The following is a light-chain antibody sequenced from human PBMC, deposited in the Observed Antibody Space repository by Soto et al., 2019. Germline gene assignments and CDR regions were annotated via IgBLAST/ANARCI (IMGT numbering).Light chain of an antibody. CDR3: MQSTQIPIT. CDR1: QSLVHSDGNTY. Sequence: DIVMTQTPLSSPVTLGQPASISCRSSQSLVHSDGNTYLNRLQQRPGQPPRLLIYKTSNRFSGVPNRCSGSEAVTDFTLQISRVEAEDLGVYYCMQSTQIPITCGGGTRVEI. V-gene: IGKV2-24*01. J-gene: IGKJ4*01. CDR2: KTS.